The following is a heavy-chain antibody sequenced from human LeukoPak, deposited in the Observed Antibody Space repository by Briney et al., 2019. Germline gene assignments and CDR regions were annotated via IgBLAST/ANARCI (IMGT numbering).Heavy chain of an antibody. V-gene: IGHV1-69*01. CDR3: ARVPDGYSYYFDY. J-gene: IGHJ4*02. D-gene: IGHD5-24*01. Sequence: SVTVSCKASGGTFSSYAISWVRQAPGQGLEWMGGIIPIFGTANYAQKFQGRVTITADESTSTAYMELSSLRSEDTAVYYCARVPDGYSYYFDYWGQGTLVTASS. CDR1: GGTFSSYA. CDR2: IIPIFGTA.